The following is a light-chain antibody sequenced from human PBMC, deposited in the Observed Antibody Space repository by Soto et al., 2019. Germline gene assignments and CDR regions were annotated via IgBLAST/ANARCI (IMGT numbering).Light chain of an antibody. CDR2: GAS. CDR3: QQYDTSPRT. CDR1: QSVSSTY. Sequence: EVMLTQSPGTLSLSPGERATLSCRASQSVSSTYLAWYQPKSGQAPRLLIYGASNRATGIPARFRGSGSGTDFTRTIRRLEPEDFAVYYCQQYDTSPRTFGQGTKVEFK. J-gene: IGKJ1*01. V-gene: IGKV3-20*01.